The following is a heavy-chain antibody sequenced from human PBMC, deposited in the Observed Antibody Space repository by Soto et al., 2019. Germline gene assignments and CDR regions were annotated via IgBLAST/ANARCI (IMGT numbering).Heavy chain of an antibody. CDR3: ARASRGSGSYFDY. V-gene: IGHV4-59*01. Sequence: QVQLQESGPGLVKPSETLSLTCTVSGGSISSYYWSWIRQPPGKGLEWIGYIYYSGSTNYNPSLKSRVTITVATSKTQFSLKLSSVTAADTAVYYCARASRGSGSYFDYWGQGTLVTVSS. D-gene: IGHD3-10*01. J-gene: IGHJ4*02. CDR2: IYYSGST. CDR1: GGSISSYY.